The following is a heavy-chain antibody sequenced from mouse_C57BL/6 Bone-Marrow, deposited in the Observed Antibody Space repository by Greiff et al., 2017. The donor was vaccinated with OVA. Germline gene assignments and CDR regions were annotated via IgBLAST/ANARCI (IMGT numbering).Heavy chain of an antibody. CDR2: IYPGSGNT. D-gene: IGHD1-1*01. CDR1: GYTFTDYY. Sequence: QVQLKQSGAELVRPGASVKLSCKASGYTFTDYYINWVKQRPGQGLEWIARIYPGSGNTYYNEKFKGKATLTADKSSSTAYMELRSLTSEDSAVYFCARSGYYYGSTPAWFAYWGQGTLVTVSA. V-gene: IGHV1-76*01. J-gene: IGHJ3*01. CDR3: ARSGYYYGSTPAWFAY.